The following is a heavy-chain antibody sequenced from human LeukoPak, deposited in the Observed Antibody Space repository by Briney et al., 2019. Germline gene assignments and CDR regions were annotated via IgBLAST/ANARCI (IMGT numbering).Heavy chain of an antibody. Sequence: GESLKISCKGSGYSFTSYWIGWVRQLPGEGLEWMGIIYPGDSDTRYSPSFQGQVTISADKSISTAYLQWSSLKASDTAMYYCARSTSAGPTLFDYWGQGTLVTVSS. CDR3: ARSTSAGPTLFDY. J-gene: IGHJ4*02. CDR1: GYSFTSYW. CDR2: IYPGDSDT. D-gene: IGHD1-7*01. V-gene: IGHV5-51*01.